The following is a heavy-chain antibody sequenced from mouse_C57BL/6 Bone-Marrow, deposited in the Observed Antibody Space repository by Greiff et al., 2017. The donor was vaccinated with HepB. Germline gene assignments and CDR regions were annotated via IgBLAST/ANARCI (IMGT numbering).Heavy chain of an antibody. J-gene: IGHJ1*03. CDR3: VKGSYYYGSSDWYFDV. Sequence: QVQLQQSGPGLVQPSQSLSITCTVSGFSLTSYGVHWVRQSPGKGLEWLGVIWRGGSTDYNAAFMSRLSITKDNSKSQVFFKMNSLQADDTAIYYCVKGSYYYGSSDWYFDVWGTGTTVTVSS. V-gene: IGHV2-5*01. D-gene: IGHD1-1*01. CDR1: GFSLTSYG. CDR2: IWRGGST.